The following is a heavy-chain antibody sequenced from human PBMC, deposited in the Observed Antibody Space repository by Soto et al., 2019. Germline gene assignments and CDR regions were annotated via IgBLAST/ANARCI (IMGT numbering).Heavy chain of an antibody. CDR2: INPATGAA. CDR3: ARGGGVGVAGSAAFDM. J-gene: IGHJ3*02. Sequence: QLHLVQSGAVVKKPGASVTVSCSASGYPVTAYYMHWVRQAPGRGLEWVGGINPATGAAKYTQTFQGGGTMPRDTSPSTGFMELSGLTSEDTAVFYWARGGGVGVAGSAAFDMWGQGTLVTVSS. V-gene: IGHV1-2*02. CDR1: GYPVTAYY. D-gene: IGHD3-3*01.